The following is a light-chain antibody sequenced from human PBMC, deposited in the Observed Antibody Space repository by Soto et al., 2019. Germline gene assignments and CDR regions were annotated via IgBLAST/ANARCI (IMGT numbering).Light chain of an antibody. Sequence: QAVVTQEPSLTVSPGGTVTLTCGSSTGAVTSGHYPYWFQQRPGQAPRTLIYDTNSKHSWTPARFSGSLLGGKAALTLSGAQPEDEAEYYCLLSYSGALYVFGTGTKLTVL. V-gene: IGLV7-46*01. J-gene: IGLJ1*01. CDR2: DTN. CDR3: LLSYSGALYV. CDR1: TGAVTSGHY.